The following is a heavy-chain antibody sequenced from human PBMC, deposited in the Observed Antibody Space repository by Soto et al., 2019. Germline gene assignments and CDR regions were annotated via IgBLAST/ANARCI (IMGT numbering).Heavy chain of an antibody. V-gene: IGHV3-23*01. J-gene: IGHJ6*02. D-gene: IGHD4-17*01. CDR2: VAANVSNR. CDR3: AGDYLRLNSLNGNFYSFGMDV. CDR1: GITFNTYA. Sequence: VQLLQSGGGLVQPGGSLSLSCAASGITFNTYAMSWVRQAPGKRLEWVSTVAANVSNRHYADFVKGRCTISRDHSKSTLSLQMNSLRVEDTAIYYCAGDYLRLNSLNGNFYSFGMDVWGQGPAVTVSS.